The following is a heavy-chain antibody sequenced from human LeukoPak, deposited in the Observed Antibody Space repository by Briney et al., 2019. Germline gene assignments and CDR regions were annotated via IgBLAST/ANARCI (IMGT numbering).Heavy chain of an antibody. Sequence: PGGSLRLSCAASGFTFSRNGMHWVRQAPGKGLEWVAVISYDGSNKYYADSVKGRFTISRDNSKNTLYLQMNSLRAEDTAVYYCAKSPLSYYYDSSENLAEYFQHWGQGTLVTVSS. CDR3: AKSPLSYYYDSSENLAEYFQH. CDR1: GFTFSRNG. D-gene: IGHD3-22*01. V-gene: IGHV3-30*18. J-gene: IGHJ1*01. CDR2: ISYDGSNK.